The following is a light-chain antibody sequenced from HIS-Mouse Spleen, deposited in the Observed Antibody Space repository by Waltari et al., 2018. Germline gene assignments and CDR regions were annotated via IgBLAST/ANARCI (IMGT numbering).Light chain of an antibody. J-gene: IGLJ3*02. CDR2: RNN. CDR3: AAWDDSLSGPV. V-gene: IGLV1-47*01. Sequence: QSVLTQPPSASGTPGQRVTISCSGSSSNIGSHSVYWYQQLPGTAPELLIYRNNQRPSGVPDRFSGSKSGTSASLAISGLRSEDEADYYCAAWDDSLSGPVFGGGTKLTVL. CDR1: SSNIGSHS.